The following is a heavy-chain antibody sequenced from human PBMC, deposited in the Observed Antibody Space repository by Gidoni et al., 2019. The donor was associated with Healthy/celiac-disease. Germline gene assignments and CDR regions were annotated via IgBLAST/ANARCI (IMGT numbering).Heavy chain of an antibody. CDR1: GFTFSSLG. V-gene: IGHV3-30*18. Sequence: QVQLVGSGGGVVQPGRSLSLACAASGFTFSSLGLHGVRQAPGKGLEWVAVISYDGSNKYYADSVKGRFTISRDNSKNTLYLQMNSLRAEDTAVYYCAKDYCSSTSCYDYYYYYMDVWGKGTTVTVSS. CDR2: ISYDGSNK. CDR3: AKDYCSSTSCYDYYYYYMDV. D-gene: IGHD2-2*01. J-gene: IGHJ6*03.